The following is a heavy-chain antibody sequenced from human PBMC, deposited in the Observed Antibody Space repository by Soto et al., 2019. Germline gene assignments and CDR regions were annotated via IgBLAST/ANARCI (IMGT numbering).Heavy chain of an antibody. CDR3: AKKLSGTTDY. V-gene: IGHV3-23*01. D-gene: IGHD1-7*01. J-gene: IGHJ4*02. Sequence: GESLRLSCAASGFTFSSYAMTWVRQAPGKGLEWVSAISGSDGHTYYADSVKGRFTISRDNSKNTLYLQMNSLRAEDTAVYFCAKKLSGTTDYWGQGTLVTVSS. CDR1: GFTFSSYA. CDR2: ISGSDGHT.